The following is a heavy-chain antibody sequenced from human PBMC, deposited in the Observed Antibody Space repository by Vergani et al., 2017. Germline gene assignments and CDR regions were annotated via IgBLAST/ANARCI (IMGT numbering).Heavy chain of an antibody. V-gene: IGHV5-51*01. Sequence: EVQLVQSGAEVKKPGESLKISCKGSGYSFTTYWIGWVRQMPGKGLDWMGIIYPGDSATRYSPSFQGQVTISVDKSISTAYLQWSSLKASDTAMYFCARINDCSSTSCYDVFDIWGQGTMLTVSS. CDR3: ARINDCSSTSCYDVFDI. CDR1: GYSFTTYW. CDR2: IYPGDSAT. D-gene: IGHD2-2*01. J-gene: IGHJ3*02.